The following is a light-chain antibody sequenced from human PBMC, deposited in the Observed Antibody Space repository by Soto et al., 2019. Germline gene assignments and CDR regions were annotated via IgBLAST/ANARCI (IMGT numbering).Light chain of an antibody. J-gene: IGKJ5*01. CDR3: QQFGRSVT. CDR2: RTS. Sequence: EIVLTQSPGPLSFSPGERATLSCRASHSVSSPYLAWYQQKPGQAPRLLIYRTSTRATGIPDRFSGSGSGTDFTLTISRLEPEDFAVYYCQQFGRSVTFGQGTGLEI. V-gene: IGKV3-20*01. CDR1: HSVSSPY.